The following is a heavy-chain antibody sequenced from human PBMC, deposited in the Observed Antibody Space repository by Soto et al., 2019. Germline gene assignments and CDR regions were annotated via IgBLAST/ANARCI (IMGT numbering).Heavy chain of an antibody. CDR1: GYRFTSYW. V-gene: IGHV5-51*01. CDR2: IYPGDSDT. D-gene: IGHD6-13*01. Sequence: GESLKISCKGSGYRFTSYWIGWVRQMPGKGLEWMGIIYPGDSDTRYSPSFQGQVTISADKSTSTAYLQWSSLEASDTAMYYCAREYSSSWYDYWGQGTLVTVSS. CDR3: AREYSSSWYDY. J-gene: IGHJ4*02.